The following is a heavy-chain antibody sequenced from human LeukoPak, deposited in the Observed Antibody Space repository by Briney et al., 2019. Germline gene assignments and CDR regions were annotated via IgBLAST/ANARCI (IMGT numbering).Heavy chain of an antibody. J-gene: IGHJ3*02. V-gene: IGHV3-21*04. CDR3: AKDGLMVRGSNAFDI. D-gene: IGHD3-10*01. CDR2: ISSSSSYI. Sequence: GGSLRLSCAASGFTFSSYSMNWVRQAPGKGLEWVSSISSSSSYIYYADSVKGRFTISRDNSKNTLYLQMNSLRAEDTAVYYCAKDGLMVRGSNAFDIWGQGTMVTVSS. CDR1: GFTFSSYS.